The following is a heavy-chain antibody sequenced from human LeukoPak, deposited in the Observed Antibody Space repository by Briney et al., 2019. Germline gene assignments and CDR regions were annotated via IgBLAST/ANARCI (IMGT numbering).Heavy chain of an antibody. CDR1: GFTFSSDA. Sequence: GGSLRLSCAASGFTFSSDAMNWVRQAPGKGLEWVSVISDNGDRTYYADSVKGRFTISRDNYKNTLFPQMNSLRAEDTAVYYCVKGRLTVAGHFDFWGQGTLVTVSS. J-gene: IGHJ4*02. CDR3: VKGRLTVAGHFDF. CDR2: ISDNGDRT. D-gene: IGHD6-19*01. V-gene: IGHV3-23*01.